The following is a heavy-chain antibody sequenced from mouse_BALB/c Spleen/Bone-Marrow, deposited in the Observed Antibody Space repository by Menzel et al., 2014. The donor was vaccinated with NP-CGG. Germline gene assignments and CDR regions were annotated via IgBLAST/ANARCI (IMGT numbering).Heavy chain of an antibody. CDR1: GFDFSRYW. Sequence: EVQLQQSGGGLVQPGGSLKLSCAASGFDFSRYWMSWVRQAPGKGLEWTGEINPDSNTTNYTPSLKDKFIISRDNAKNTLYLQMSKVRSEDTALYYCSRLGYYGGFAYWGQGTLVTVSA. J-gene: IGHJ3*01. V-gene: IGHV4-1*02. D-gene: IGHD2-3*01. CDR3: SRLGYYGGFAY. CDR2: INPDSNTT.